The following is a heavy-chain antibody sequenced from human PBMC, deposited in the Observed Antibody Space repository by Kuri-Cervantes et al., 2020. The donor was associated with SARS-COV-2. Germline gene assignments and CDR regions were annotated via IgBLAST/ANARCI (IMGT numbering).Heavy chain of an antibody. J-gene: IGHJ4*02. V-gene: IGHV4-59*11. Sequence: SETLSLTCTVSGGSISDHYWSWIRQPPGKGLEWLGYIYYSGSTNYSPSLKSRVTISVDASKSQFSLKLSSVTAADTAVYYCARVRGWVGATKPFDYWGQGTLVTVSS. CDR1: GGSISDHY. CDR2: IYYSGST. CDR3: ARVRGWVGATKPFDY. D-gene: IGHD1-26*01.